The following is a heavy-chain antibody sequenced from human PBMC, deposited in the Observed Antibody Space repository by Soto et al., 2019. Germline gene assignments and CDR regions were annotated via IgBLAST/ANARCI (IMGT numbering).Heavy chain of an antibody. CDR3: ARDVLDEPADFYDTTADALEP. CDR2: IWYDGGRT. CDR1: GFTFNSYG. Sequence: GSPLRLSCAAAGFTFNSYGIHLERQAPVKGLGCLAPIWYDGGRTYYADSVKGRFTISRDNSKNTGFLQMNGLRVEDTAVCYCARDVLDEPADFYDTTADALEPCGQGPLATVPS. D-gene: IGHD3-22*01. J-gene: IGHJ5*01. V-gene: IGHV3-33*01.